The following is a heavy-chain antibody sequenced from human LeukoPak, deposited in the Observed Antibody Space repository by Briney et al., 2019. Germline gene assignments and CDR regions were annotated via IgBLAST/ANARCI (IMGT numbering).Heavy chain of an antibody. CDR3: ARGLPPIYASGRNWFDP. D-gene: IGHD3-10*01. CDR1: GGSISSGGYS. Sequence: SQTLSPTCAVSGGSISSGGYSWSWIRQPPGKGLEWIGYIYHSGSTYYNPSLKSRVTISVDRSKNQFSLKLSSVTAADTAVYYCARGLPPIYASGRNWFDPWGQGTLVTVSS. V-gene: IGHV4-30-2*01. CDR2: IYHSGST. J-gene: IGHJ5*02.